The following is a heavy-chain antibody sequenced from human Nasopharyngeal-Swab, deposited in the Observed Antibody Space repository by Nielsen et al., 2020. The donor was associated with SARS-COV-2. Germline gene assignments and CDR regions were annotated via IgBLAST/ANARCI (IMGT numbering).Heavy chain of an antibody. CDR3: ALAVYDYIDY. CDR2: ISYDGSNK. D-gene: IGHD5/OR15-5a*01. J-gene: IGHJ4*02. Sequence: GGSLRLSWAASGFTFSSYGMHWVRQAPGKGLEWVAVISYDGSNKYYADSVKGRFTISRDNSKNTLYLQMNSLRAEDTAVYYCALAVYDYIDYWGQGTLVTVSS. V-gene: IGHV3-30*03. CDR1: GFTFSSYG.